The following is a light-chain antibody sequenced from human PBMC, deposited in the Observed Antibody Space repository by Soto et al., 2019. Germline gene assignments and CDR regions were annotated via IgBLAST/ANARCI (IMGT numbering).Light chain of an antibody. J-gene: IGKJ1*01. CDR3: QQRGNWPLT. V-gene: IGKV3-11*01. CDR2: DAS. CDR1: QSVSSY. Sequence: EIVLTQPPATLSLSPGERATLSCRASQSVSSYLAWYHQKPGQAPRLLIYDASNTATGIPARFSGSESETDFPLAVNRLEHEDSAGYYCQQRGNWPLTCGRGTKVEIK.